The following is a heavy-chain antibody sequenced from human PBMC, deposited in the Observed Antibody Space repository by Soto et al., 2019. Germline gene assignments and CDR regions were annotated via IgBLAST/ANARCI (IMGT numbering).Heavy chain of an antibody. CDR1: GFTFSSYS. Sequence: EVQLVESGGGLVQPGGSLRLSCAASGFTFSSYSMNWVRQAPGKGLEWVSYISSSSTIYYADSVKGRFTISRDNAKNSLYLQMNSLRAEDTAVYYCARGFGVVPPFDPWGQGTLVTVSS. J-gene: IGHJ5*02. CDR3: ARGFGVVPPFDP. V-gene: IGHV3-48*01. D-gene: IGHD3-3*01. CDR2: ISSSSTI.